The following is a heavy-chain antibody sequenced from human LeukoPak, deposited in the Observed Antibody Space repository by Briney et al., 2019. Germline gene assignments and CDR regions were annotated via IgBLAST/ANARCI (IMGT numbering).Heavy chain of an antibody. V-gene: IGHV1-2*02. Sequence: ASVKVSCKASGHTFTGYYMHWVRLAPGQGLEWMGWIHPNSGGTNYAQKFQGRVTMTRDTSISTAYMELSGLRSDDTAVYYCARDPSYYYDSRSLSYYFDYWGQGTLVTVSS. CDR3: ARDPSYYYDSRSLSYYFDY. CDR1: GHTFTGYY. CDR2: IHPNSGGT. J-gene: IGHJ4*02. D-gene: IGHD3-22*01.